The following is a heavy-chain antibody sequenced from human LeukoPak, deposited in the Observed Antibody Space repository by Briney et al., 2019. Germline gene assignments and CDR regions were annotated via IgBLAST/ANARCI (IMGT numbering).Heavy chain of an antibody. V-gene: IGHV3-7*03. J-gene: IGHJ4*02. CDR1: GFTFSSYW. Sequence: GGSLRLSCAASGFTFSSYWMSWVRQAPGKGLEWVANIKQDGSEKYYVDSVKGRFTISRDNSKNTLYPQMNSLRAEDTAVYYCATITIFGVVTRYYFDYWGQGTLVTVSS. D-gene: IGHD3-3*01. CDR2: IKQDGSEK. CDR3: ATITIFGVVTRYYFDY.